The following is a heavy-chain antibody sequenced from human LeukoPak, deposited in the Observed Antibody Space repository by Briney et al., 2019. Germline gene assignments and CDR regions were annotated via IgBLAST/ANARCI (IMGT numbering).Heavy chain of an antibody. D-gene: IGHD4-23*01. CDR1: GDSISSLY. CDR3: ARVGRKYCYGGACFNPLDY. Sequence: SETLSLTCSVSGDSISSLYWSWVRQPAWEGLEWIGRIYSSGSTNYNPSLKSRVIMSVDTSKNQFSLKLSSVTAADTAVYYCARVGRKYCYGGACFNPLDYWGQGILVTVSS. J-gene: IGHJ4*02. V-gene: IGHV4-4*07. CDR2: IYSSGST.